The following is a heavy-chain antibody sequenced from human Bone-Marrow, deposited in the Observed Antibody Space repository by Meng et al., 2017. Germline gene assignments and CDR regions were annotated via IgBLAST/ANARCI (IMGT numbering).Heavy chain of an antibody. Sequence: QPQRQESGPGLVRPSEALSPTCSGSGGSISTSGYYWGGIRQPPGKGLEWIGSIGHSGFTYYTPSLKGRVTVSIDTSRNQFSLWLTSVTAADTAVYYCVRSSAWVRTGFDPWGQGTLVTVSS. CDR3: VRSSAWVRTGFDP. V-gene: IGHV4-39*01. CDR1: GGSISTSGYY. CDR2: IGHSGFT. J-gene: IGHJ5*02. D-gene: IGHD6-19*01.